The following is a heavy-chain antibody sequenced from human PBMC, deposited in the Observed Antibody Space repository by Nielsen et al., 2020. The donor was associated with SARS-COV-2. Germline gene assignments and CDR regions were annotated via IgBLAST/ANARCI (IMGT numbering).Heavy chain of an antibody. J-gene: IGHJ5*02. D-gene: IGHD6-13*01. V-gene: IGHV3-74*01. CDR1: GFTFSSYW. Sequence: GASLKISCAASGFTFSSYWMHWVRPAPGKGLVWVSRINSDGSSTSYADSVKGRFTISRDNAKNTLYLQMNSLRAEDTAVYYCARARIAATNWFDPWGQGTLVTVSS. CDR3: ARARIAATNWFDP. CDR2: INSDGSST.